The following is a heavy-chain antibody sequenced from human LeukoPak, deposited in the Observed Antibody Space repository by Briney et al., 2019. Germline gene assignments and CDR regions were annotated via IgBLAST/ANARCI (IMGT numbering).Heavy chain of an antibody. V-gene: IGHV4-59*01. J-gene: IGHJ6*02. D-gene: IGHD6-19*01. CDR2: IYYSGST. CDR3: ARAIVVAGKNYYYYGMDV. Sequence: SETLSLTCIVSGGSISSYYWSWIRQPPGKGLEWIGYIYYSGSTNYNPSLKSRVTISVDTSKNQFSLKLSSVIAADTAVYYCARAIVVAGKNYYYYGMDVWGQGTTVTVSS. CDR1: GGSISSYY.